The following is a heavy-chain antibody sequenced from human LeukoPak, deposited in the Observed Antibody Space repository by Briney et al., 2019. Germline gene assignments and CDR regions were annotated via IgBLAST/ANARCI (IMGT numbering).Heavy chain of an antibody. V-gene: IGHV3-48*04. CDR1: GSTLSAST. J-gene: IGHJ4*02. CDR2: ISSSTNTI. Sequence: GGSLRPSVAPSGSTLSASTMNWVGKAPGKGLEWVAYISSSTNTIYYADSVKGRFTISRDNARSSLYLQMNSLRSEDTAVYYCARGDAGTSVNWGQGTLVTVSS. CDR3: ARGDAGTSVN. D-gene: IGHD6-13*01.